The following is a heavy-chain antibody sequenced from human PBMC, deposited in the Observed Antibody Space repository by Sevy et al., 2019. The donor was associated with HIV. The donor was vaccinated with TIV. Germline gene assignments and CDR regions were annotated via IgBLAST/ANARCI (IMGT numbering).Heavy chain of an antibody. CDR1: GGSVSSGSYY. CDR3: ARDVRINDIWNAGGITYFDY. J-gene: IGHJ4*02. D-gene: IGHD3-3*01. V-gene: IGHV4-61*01. Sequence: SQTLSLTCTVSGGSVSSGSYYWSWIRQPPGKGLEWIGYIYYSGSTSYNPSLKSRVTISVDTSKNQFSLKLRSVTAADTAVYYCARDVRINDIWNAGGITYFDYWGQGTLVSASS. CDR2: IYYSGST.